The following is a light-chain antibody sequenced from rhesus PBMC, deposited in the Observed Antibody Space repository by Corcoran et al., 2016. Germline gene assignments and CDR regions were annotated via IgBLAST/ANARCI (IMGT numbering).Light chain of an antibody. J-gene: IGLJ1*01. CDR2: ETN. V-gene: IGLV1-85*01. CDR3: HSYDSSLNANYI. Sequence: QSVLTQPPSVSGAPGQRVTVSCTGCSSNLGGYYVKWYQQLPGTAPKLLIYETNKRPSGVSDRFSGSQSGTSASLTITGLQSEDEADDYCHSYDSSLNANYIFGGGTRLTVL. CDR1: SSNLGGYY.